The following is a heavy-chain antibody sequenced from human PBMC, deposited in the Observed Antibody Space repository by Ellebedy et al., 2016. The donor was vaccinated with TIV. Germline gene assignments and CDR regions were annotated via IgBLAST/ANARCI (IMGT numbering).Heavy chain of an antibody. Sequence: ASVKVSCKAFGGTFSTYALNWVRQAPGQGLEWIGAFLPMFGTATSAQKFQGRVTITADESMTKAYMDLSSLKSEDTAVYYCAAASVSRELSTRHTLYHYYTIDVWGQGTTVTVTS. J-gene: IGHJ6*02. CDR2: FLPMFGTA. D-gene: IGHD1-26*01. CDR3: AAASVSRELSTRHTLYHYYTIDV. CDR1: GGTFSTYA. V-gene: IGHV1-69*13.